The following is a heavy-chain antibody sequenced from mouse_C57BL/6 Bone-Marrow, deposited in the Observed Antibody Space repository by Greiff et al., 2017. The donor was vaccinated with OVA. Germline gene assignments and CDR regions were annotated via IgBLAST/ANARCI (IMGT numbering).Heavy chain of an antibody. V-gene: IGHV1-26*01. J-gene: IGHJ3*01. CDR2: INPNNGGT. Sequence: EVQLVESGPELVKPGASVKISCKASGYTFTDYYMNWVKQSHGKSLEWIGDINPNNGGTSYNQKFKGKATLTVDKSSSTAYMELRSLTSEDSAVYYCARETGTGFAYWGQGTLVTVSA. CDR1: GYTFTDYY. D-gene: IGHD3-3*01. CDR3: ARETGTGFAY.